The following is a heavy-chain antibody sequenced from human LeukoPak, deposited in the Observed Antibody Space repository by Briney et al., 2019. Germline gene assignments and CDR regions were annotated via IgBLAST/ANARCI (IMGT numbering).Heavy chain of an antibody. D-gene: IGHD2-21*02. CDR1: GGSISSGGYS. CDR3: ARHGGDPRSWFDP. J-gene: IGHJ5*02. V-gene: IGHV4-30-2*01. CDR2: IYHSGST. Sequence: SQTLSLTCAVSGGSISSGGYSWSWIRQPPGKGLEWIGYIYHSGSTYYNPSLKSRVTISVDRSKNQFSLKLSSVTAADTAVYYCARHGGDPRSWFDPWGQGTLVTVSS.